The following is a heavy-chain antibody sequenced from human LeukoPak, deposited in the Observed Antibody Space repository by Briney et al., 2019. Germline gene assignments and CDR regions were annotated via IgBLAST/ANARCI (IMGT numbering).Heavy chain of an antibody. CDR3: ARVTPSGMDV. CDR1: GGSISSGGYY. V-gene: IGHV4-30-2*01. Sequence: PSETLSLTCTVSGGSISSGGYYWSWIRQPPGKGLEWIGYIYHSGSTYYNPSLKSRVTISVDRSKNQFSLKLSSVTAADTAVYYCARVTPSGMDVWGQGTTVTVSS. J-gene: IGHJ6*02. CDR2: IYHSGST.